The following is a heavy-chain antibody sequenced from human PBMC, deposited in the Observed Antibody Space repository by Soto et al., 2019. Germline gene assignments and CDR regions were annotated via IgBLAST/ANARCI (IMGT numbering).Heavy chain of an antibody. Sequence: QVQLVQSGAKVKKPGASVKVSCKASGYTFTSYDIHWVRQATGQGLEWMGWMNPNGGNTGYAQNFQARVTMTRNTSISTAYMELSSLKSEDTAVYYCARGRYYYAMDVWGQGTTVTVSS. CDR1: GYTFTSYD. CDR2: MNPNGGNT. V-gene: IGHV1-8*01. J-gene: IGHJ6*02. CDR3: ARGRYYYAMDV.